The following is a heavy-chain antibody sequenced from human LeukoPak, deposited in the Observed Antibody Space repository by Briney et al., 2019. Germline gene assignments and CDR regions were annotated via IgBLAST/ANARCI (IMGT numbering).Heavy chain of an antibody. CDR1: GFTFSSYA. CDR3: AKDEPLANGYYYMDV. V-gene: IGHV3-23*01. J-gene: IGHJ6*03. D-gene: IGHD2-8*01. CDR2: ISGSGGST. Sequence: TGGSLRLSCAASGFTFSSYAMHWVRQAPGKGLEWVSAISGSGGSTYYADSVKGRFTISRDNSKNTLYLQMNSLRAEDTAVYYCAKDEPLANGYYYMDVWGKGTTVTVSS.